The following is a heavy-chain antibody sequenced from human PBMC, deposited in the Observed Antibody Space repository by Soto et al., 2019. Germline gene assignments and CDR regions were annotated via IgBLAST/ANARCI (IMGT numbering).Heavy chain of an antibody. D-gene: IGHD4-17*01. CDR2: IYYSWST. J-gene: IGHJ4*02. V-gene: IGHV4-31*03. CDR1: GGSISSGGYY. CDR3: ARESSEYGGNQALFAY. Sequence: QVQLQESGPGLVKPSQTLSLTCTVSGGSISSGGYYWSWIRQHPGKGLEWIGYIYYSWSTYYNPSLKSRVTIAVDTSKNQFPLKLSSVNAADTAVYYCARESSEYGGNQALFAYWGQGTLVTVSS.